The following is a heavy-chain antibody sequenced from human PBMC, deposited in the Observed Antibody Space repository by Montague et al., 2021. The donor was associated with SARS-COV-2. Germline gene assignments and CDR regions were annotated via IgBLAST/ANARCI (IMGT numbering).Heavy chain of an antibody. CDR2: ISSNGGST. CDR1: GFTFSSYA. CDR3: ARTRIAARPYFDY. D-gene: IGHD6-6*01. J-gene: IGHJ4*02. V-gene: IGHV3-64*01. Sequence: SLILSCAASGFTFSSYAMHWVRQAPGKGLEYVSAISSNGGSTYYANSVKGRFTISRDNSKNTLYLQMGSLRAEDMAVYYCARTRIAARPYFDYWGQGTLVTVSS.